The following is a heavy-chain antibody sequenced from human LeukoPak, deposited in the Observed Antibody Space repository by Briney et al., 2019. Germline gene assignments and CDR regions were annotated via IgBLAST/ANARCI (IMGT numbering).Heavy chain of an antibody. D-gene: IGHD6-13*01. CDR1: GFTFDDYA. Sequence: PGGSLRLSCAGSGFTFDDYAMHWVRQAPGKGLEWVSGISWNSGNIGYADSVKGRFIVSRDNAKNSLYLQMNSLRAEDTAVYYCARTRREYSSSWPDAFDIWGQGTMVTVSS. V-gene: IGHV3-9*01. CDR3: ARTRREYSSSWPDAFDI. CDR2: ISWNSGNI. J-gene: IGHJ3*02.